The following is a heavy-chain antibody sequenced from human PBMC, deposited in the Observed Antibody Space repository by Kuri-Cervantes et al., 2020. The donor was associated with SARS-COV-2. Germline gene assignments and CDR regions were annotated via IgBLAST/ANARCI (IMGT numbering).Heavy chain of an antibody. CDR2: IYYSGST. J-gene: IGHJ5*02. D-gene: IGHD2-2*01. CDR3: ARHVGCSSTSCDGYNWFDP. CDR1: GGSISSSSYY. Sequence: SETLSLTCTVSGGSISSSSYYWGWIRQPPGKGLEWIGSIYYSGSTYYNPSLKGRVTISVDTSKNQFSLKLSSVTAADTAVYYCARHVGCSSTSCDGYNWFDPWGQGTLVTVSS. V-gene: IGHV4-39*01.